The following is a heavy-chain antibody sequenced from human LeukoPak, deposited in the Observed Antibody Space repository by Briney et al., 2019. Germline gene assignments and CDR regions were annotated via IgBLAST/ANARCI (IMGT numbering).Heavy chain of an antibody. V-gene: IGHV1-8*03. D-gene: IGHD5-12*01. CDR2: MNPNSGST. Sequence: ASVKVSCKASGYTFTSYDINWVRQAPGQGLEWIGWMNPNSGSTGYAQKFQGRVTITRNTSISTAYMELSGLRSEDTAVYYCAKGRSTGYPYYFEYWGPGPLVTVSS. CDR3: AKGRSTGYPYYFEY. J-gene: IGHJ4*02. CDR1: GYTFTSYD.